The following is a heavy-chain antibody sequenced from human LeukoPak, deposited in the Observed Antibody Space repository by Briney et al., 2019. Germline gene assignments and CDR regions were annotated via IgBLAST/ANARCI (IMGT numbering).Heavy chain of an antibody. CDR2: IYPGDSDT. CDR3: ARLPPRSSSWPVGRGAPDDAFDI. V-gene: IGHV5-51*01. J-gene: IGHJ3*02. Sequence: GESLKISCKGSGYSFTSYWIGWVRQVPGKGLEWMGIIYPGDSDTRYSPSFQGQVTISADKSISTAYLQWSSLKASDTAMYYCARLPPRSSSWPVGRGAPDDAFDIWGQGTMVTVSS. CDR1: GYSFTSYW. D-gene: IGHD6-13*01.